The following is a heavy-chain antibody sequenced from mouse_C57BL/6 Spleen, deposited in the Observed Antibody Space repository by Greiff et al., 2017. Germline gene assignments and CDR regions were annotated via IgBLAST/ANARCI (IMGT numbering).Heavy chain of an antibody. CDR3: TRDGSIYRAYFDV. D-gene: IGHD1-1*01. J-gene: IGHJ1*03. CDR2: IYPGNSDT. V-gene: IGHV1-5*01. Sequence: EVQLQQSGTVLARPGASVKMSCKTSGYTFTSYWMHWVKQRPGQGLEWIGAIYPGNSDTSYNQKFKGKAKLTAVTSASTAYMELSSLTNEDSAVYYCTRDGSIYRAYFDVWGTGTTVTVSS. CDR1: GYTFTSYW.